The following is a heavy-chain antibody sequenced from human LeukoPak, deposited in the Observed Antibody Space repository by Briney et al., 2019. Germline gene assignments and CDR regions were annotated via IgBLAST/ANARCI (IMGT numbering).Heavy chain of an antibody. Sequence: ASVKVSCKASGYTFTSYAMHWVRQAPGQRLEWMGWINAGNGNTKYSQKFQGRVTITRDTSASTVYMELSSLRSEDTAVYYCARVFPYYYDSSGYSLGYWGQGTLVTVSS. D-gene: IGHD3-22*01. J-gene: IGHJ4*02. CDR3: ARVFPYYYDSSGYSLGY. CDR1: GYTFTSYA. CDR2: INAGNGNT. V-gene: IGHV1-3*01.